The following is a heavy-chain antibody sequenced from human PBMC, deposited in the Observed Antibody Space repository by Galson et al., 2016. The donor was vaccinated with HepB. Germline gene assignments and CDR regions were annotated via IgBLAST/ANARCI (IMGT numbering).Heavy chain of an antibody. CDR3: AKDKRHFDWLLPDS. J-gene: IGHJ5*01. V-gene: IGHV3-30*18. CDR1: GFIFSNHG. D-gene: IGHD3-9*01. CDR2: ISYDGNRK. Sequence: SLRLSCAASGFIFSNHGMHWVRQAPGKGLEWVAVISYDGNRKYYADPVNDRFAISRDNSNNTLYLQMSTLKPEDTAVYYCAKDKRHFDWLLPDSWGQGTLVTVSS.